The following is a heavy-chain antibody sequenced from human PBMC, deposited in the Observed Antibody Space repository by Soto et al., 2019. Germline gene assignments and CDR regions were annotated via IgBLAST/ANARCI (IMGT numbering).Heavy chain of an antibody. CDR3: ARGRGKQQLAPFDY. V-gene: IGHV1-69*06. D-gene: IGHD6-13*01. CDR2: IIPIFGTA. Sequence: QVQLVQSGAEVKKPGSSVKVSCKASGGTFSSYAISWVRQAPGQGLEWMGGIIPIFGTANYAQKFQGRVTITADKSTSTAYMKLSSLRSEDTAVYYCARGRGKQQLAPFDYWGQGTLVTVSS. CDR1: GGTFSSYA. J-gene: IGHJ4*02.